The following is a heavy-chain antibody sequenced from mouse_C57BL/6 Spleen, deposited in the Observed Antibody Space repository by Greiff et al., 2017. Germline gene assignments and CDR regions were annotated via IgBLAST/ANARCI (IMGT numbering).Heavy chain of an antibody. V-gene: IGHV1-7*01. CDR1: GYTFTSYW. Sequence: QVQLQQSGAELVKPGASVTLSCKASGYTFTSYWMHWVKQRPGQGLEWIGYINPSSGYTKYNQKFKDKATLTADKSSSTAYMQLSSLTYEDSAVYYCARDSSGYRFAYWGQGTLVTVSA. CDR2: INPSSGYT. CDR3: ARDSSGYRFAY. D-gene: IGHD3-2*02. J-gene: IGHJ3*01.